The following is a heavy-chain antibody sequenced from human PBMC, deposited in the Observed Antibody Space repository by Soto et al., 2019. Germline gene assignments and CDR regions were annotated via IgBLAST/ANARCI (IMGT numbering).Heavy chain of an antibody. CDR3: ARDKLGYYYDSSGYFERKNWFDT. Sequence: GASVKVSCKASGYTFTSYYMHWVRQAPGQGLEWMGIINPSGGSTSYAQKFQGRVAMTRDTSTSTVYMELSSLRSEDTAVYYCARDKLGYYYDSSGYFERKNWFDTWGQGTLVTVSS. J-gene: IGHJ5*02. D-gene: IGHD3-22*01. V-gene: IGHV1-46*01. CDR2: INPSGGST. CDR1: GYTFTSYY.